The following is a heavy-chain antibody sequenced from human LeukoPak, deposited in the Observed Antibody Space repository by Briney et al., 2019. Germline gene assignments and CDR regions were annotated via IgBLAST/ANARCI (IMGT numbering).Heavy chain of an antibody. V-gene: IGHV4-59*01. CDR1: GGSISCCY. D-gene: IGHD1-1*01. CDR2: FYDSVST. J-gene: IGHJ5*02. Sequence: EPLSLSCTVCGGSISCCYWRGIRQPPGKGLEWSVYFYDSVSTNYNPSLKSRVTISVDTSKNQFSLKLSSVTAADQAVYYCARVHVPYHWNDVGWFDPWGQGTLVTVSS. CDR3: ARVHVPYHWNDVGWFDP.